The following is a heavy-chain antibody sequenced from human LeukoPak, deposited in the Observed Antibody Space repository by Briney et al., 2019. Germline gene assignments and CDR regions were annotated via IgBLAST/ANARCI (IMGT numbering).Heavy chain of an antibody. D-gene: IGHD2-2*01. Sequence: PGGSLRPSCAASGFTFEDHVMHWVRQAPGKGLEWVSSISWNGDRMSYANAVKGRFTTSRDNAKNSLFLQMNSLRVEDTALYYCAKDLGGSATTVWGQGTLVTVSS. CDR2: ISWNGDRM. CDR1: GFTFEDHV. V-gene: IGHV3-9*01. J-gene: IGHJ4*02. CDR3: AKDLGGSATTV.